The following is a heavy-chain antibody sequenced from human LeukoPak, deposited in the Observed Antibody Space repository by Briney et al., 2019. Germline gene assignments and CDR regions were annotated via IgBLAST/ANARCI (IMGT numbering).Heavy chain of an antibody. J-gene: IGHJ4*02. CDR2: IYFGGTT. Sequence: GGSLRLSCAASGFTVSSNYMTWVRQAPGQGLEWVSVIYFGGTTYYADSVKGRFTISRDNSKNTLYLQMNSLRAEDTAVYYCARAYCDYWGQGTLVTVSS. D-gene: IGHD2-21*01. CDR1: GFTVSSNY. CDR3: ARAYCDY. V-gene: IGHV3-53*01.